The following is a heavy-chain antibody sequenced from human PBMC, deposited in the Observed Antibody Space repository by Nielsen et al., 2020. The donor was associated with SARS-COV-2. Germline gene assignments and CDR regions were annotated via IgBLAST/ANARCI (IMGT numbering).Heavy chain of an antibody. Sequence: GESLKISCAASGFTFSSYGMHWVRQAPGKGLEWVAVIWYDGSNKYYADSVKGRFTISRDNSKNTLYLQMNSLRAEDTAVYYCARVSCSSTSCYGERYYYYYMDVWGKGTTVTVSS. CDR1: GFTFSSYG. CDR2: IWYDGSNK. CDR3: ARVSCSSTSCYGERYYYYYMDV. D-gene: IGHD2-2*01. J-gene: IGHJ6*03. V-gene: IGHV3-33*01.